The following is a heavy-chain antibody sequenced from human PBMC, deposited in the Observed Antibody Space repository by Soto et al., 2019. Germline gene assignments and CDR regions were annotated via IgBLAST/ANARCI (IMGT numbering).Heavy chain of an antibody. CDR1: GFTFSSYG. CDR3: AKDRDRYCGGGSCYSIFDY. CDR2: ISYDGSNK. Sequence: QVQLVESGGGVVQPGRSLRLSCAASGFTFSSYGMHWVRQAPGKGLEWVAVISYDGSNKYYEDSVKGRFTISTVNSNNTRYLQMNSLRADETAGYYCAKDRDRYCGGGSCYSIFDYWGQGTLVTVSS. J-gene: IGHJ4*02. D-gene: IGHD2-15*01. V-gene: IGHV3-30*18.